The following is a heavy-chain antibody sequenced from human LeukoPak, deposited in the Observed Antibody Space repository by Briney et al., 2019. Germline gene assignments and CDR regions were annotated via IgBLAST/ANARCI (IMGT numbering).Heavy chain of an antibody. D-gene: IGHD5-24*01. CDR3: ARGPRRDGHPASYYMDV. CDR2: INSYWSST. Sequence: WGSLRLPCAASGCTFSSCYKHWGCQGPRQGLVWVWRINSYWSSTTYAGSVKGRFTISRDNAKKSLYLLMNSLRAEAAAVYYFARGPRRDGHPASYYMDVWGKGTTVTVSS. V-gene: IGHV3-74*01. J-gene: IGHJ6*03. CDR1: GCTFSSCY.